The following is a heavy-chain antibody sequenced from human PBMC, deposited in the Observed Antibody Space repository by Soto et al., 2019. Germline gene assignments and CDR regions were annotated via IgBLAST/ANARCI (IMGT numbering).Heavy chain of an antibody. CDR2: IRGSGGST. D-gene: IGHD3-22*01. Sequence: GGSLRLSCAASGFTFSSYAMSWVRQAPGKGLEWVSAIRGSGGSTYYADSVKGRFTISRDNSKNTLYLQMNSLRAEDTAVYYCAKSPLSYYYDSSGYYYYMDVWGKGTTVTVSS. V-gene: IGHV3-23*01. J-gene: IGHJ6*03. CDR3: AKSPLSYYYDSSGYYYYMDV. CDR1: GFTFSSYA.